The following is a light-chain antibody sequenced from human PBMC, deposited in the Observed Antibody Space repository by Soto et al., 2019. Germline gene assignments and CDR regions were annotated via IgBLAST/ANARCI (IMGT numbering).Light chain of an antibody. CDR2: DVS. J-gene: IGLJ2*01. V-gene: IGLV2-14*01. Sequence: QSVLTQPASVSGSPGQSITISCTGTSSDVGGYNYVSWYQQHPGKAPKLMIYDVSNRPSGVSNRFSGSKSGNTASLTISGLQAEYEADYYCSSYTSSTLVFGGGTKLTVL. CDR3: SSYTSSTLV. CDR1: SSDVGGYNY.